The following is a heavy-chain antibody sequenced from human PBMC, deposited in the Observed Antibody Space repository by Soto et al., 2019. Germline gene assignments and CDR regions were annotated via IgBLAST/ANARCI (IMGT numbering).Heavy chain of an antibody. CDR2: IWYDGSNK. D-gene: IGHD6-13*01. J-gene: IGHJ4*02. Sequence: GGSLRLSCAASGFTFSSYGMYWVRQAPGKGLEWVAVIWYDGSNKYYADSVKGRFTISRDNSKNTLYLQMNSLRAEDTAVYYCARDEAAAGMFGPVFDDWGQGTLVTVSS. V-gene: IGHV3-33*01. CDR3: ARDEAAAGMFGPVFDD. CDR1: GFTFSSYG.